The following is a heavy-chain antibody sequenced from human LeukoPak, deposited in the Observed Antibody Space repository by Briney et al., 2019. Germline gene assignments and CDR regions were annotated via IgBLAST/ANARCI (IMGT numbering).Heavy chain of an antibody. J-gene: IGHJ4*02. CDR2: INAGNGNT. V-gene: IGHV1-3*01. D-gene: IGHD3-3*01. CDR1: GYTFTSYA. Sequence: GSVKVSCKASGYTFTSYAMHWVRQAPGQRLEWMGWINAGNGNTKYSQKFQGRVTITRNTSISTAYMELSSLRSEDTAVYYCARGDDFWSGYPSTFDYWGQGTLVTVSS. CDR3: ARGDDFWSGYPSTFDY.